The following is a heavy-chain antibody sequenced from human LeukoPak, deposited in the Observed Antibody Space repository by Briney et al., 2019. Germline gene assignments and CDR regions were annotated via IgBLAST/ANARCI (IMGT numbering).Heavy chain of an antibody. CDR2: IIPILGIA. D-gene: IGHD3/OR15-3a*01. Sequence: GASVKVSCKASGGTFSSYAISWVRQAPGQGLEWMGRIIPILGIANYAQKFQGRVTITADKSTSTAYMELSSLRSEDTAVHYCARDVGLAGPFDYWGQGTLATVSS. J-gene: IGHJ4*02. V-gene: IGHV1-69*04. CDR3: ARDVGLAGPFDY. CDR1: GGTFSSYA.